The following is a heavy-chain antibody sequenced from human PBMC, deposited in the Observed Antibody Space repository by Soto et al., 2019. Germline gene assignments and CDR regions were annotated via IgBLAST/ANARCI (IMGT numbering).Heavy chain of an antibody. V-gene: IGHV3-23*01. J-gene: IGHJ1*01. CDR2: ISCCGGST. CDR3: AKADGEQWLIPHLDN. Sequence: EVQLLESGGGVVQPGGSLRLSCEASGFNFKKFAMGWVRQAPGEGLEWVSGISCCGGSTFYADSVKGRFSLARDDSKNTLSLQLNSPRVEDTAHYYCAKADGEQWLIPHLDNWGQGTQVTVS. CDR1: GFNFKKFA. D-gene: IGHD6-19*01.